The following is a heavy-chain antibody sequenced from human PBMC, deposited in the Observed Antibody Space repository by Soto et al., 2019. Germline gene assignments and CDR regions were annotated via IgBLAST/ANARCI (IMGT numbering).Heavy chain of an antibody. CDR1: GAALNSGSYY. CDR2: IYVTGAV. D-gene: IGHD2-21*01. CDR3: ARLRIATNNYKWFDP. Sequence: SETLSLTCSVSGAALNSGSYYWSWIRHVPGKGLEWIGHIYVTGAVDYNPSLRDRITISQDTSERQFSLNLRLVTAADTAVYYCARLRIATNNYKWFDPWGQGTLVTVSS. V-gene: IGHV4-31*03. J-gene: IGHJ5*02.